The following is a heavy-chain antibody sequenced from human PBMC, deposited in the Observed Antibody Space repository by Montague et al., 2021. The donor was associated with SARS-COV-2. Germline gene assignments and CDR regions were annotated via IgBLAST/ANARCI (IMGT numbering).Heavy chain of an antibody. CDR1: GGSISSSSYY. V-gene: IGHV4-39*07. J-gene: IGHJ4*02. CDR3: ARDLNEYSCSGGFDY. CDR2: YNYSGSS. Sequence: SETLSLTCTVSGGSISSSSYYWGWLRPPPGKGLVWIGSYNYSGSSYSTPSLKSRVTISVDTSKNQFSLKLSSVTAADTAVYYCARDLNEYSCSGGFDYWGQGTLVTVSS. D-gene: IGHD3-10*02.